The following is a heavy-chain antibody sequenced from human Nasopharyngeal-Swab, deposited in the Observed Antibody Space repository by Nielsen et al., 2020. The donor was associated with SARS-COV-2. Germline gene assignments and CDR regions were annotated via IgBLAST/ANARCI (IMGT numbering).Heavy chain of an antibody. J-gene: IGHJ4*02. CDR3: AKDIRRVRWLQLFDY. CDR1: GFTFDEDA. Sequence: GGSLRLSCAASGFTFDEDAMHWVRQTQGKGMEWVSSIRWNSGSIGYADSVKGRFTISRDNAKNSLYLQMNSLRAEDTALYYCAKDIRRVRWLQLFDYWGQGTLVTVSS. V-gene: IGHV3-9*01. D-gene: IGHD5-24*01. CDR2: IRWNSGSI.